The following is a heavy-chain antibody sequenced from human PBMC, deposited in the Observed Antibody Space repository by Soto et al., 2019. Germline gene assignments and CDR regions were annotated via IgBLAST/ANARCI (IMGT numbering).Heavy chain of an antibody. CDR1: GFTFRNYA. CDR2: ISGSGINT. V-gene: IGHV3-23*01. J-gene: IGHJ4*02. CDR3: AKDLRGYYRPIDY. D-gene: IGHD3-3*01. Sequence: EVQLLESGGGLVQPGGSLRLSCAASGFTFRNYAMSWVRQAPGEGLEWVSTISGSGINTYYADSVEGRFTISRDNFKNTLHLQINSLRAEDTATYYCAKDLRGYYRPIDYWGQGTLVTVSS.